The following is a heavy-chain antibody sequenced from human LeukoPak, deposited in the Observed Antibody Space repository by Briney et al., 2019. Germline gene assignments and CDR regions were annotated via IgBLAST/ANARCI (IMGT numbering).Heavy chain of an antibody. J-gene: IGHJ4*02. Sequence: GGSLRLSCAASGFTFSNYAMSWVRQAPGKGLEWVSTISGGGITTYYADSAKGRFTISRDNSKNTMFLQMNSLRADDTAVYYCPRQSYASGWNPFDYWGQGILVTVSP. CDR2: ISGGGITT. D-gene: IGHD6-19*01. V-gene: IGHV3-23*01. CDR3: PRQSYASGWNPFDY. CDR1: GFTFSNYA.